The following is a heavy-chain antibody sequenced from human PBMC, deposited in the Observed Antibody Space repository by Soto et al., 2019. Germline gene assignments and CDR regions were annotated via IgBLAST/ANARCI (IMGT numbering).Heavy chain of an antibody. J-gene: IGHJ4*02. D-gene: IGHD3-10*01. Sequence: SETLSLTCTVSGGSISSGGYYWSWIRQHPGKGLEWIGYIYYSGSTYYNPSLKSRVTISVDTSKNQLSLKLSSVTAADTAVYYCARGQNLRGFAYWGQGTLVTVSS. CDR2: IYYSGST. CDR1: GGSISSGGYY. CDR3: ARGQNLRGFAY. V-gene: IGHV4-31*03.